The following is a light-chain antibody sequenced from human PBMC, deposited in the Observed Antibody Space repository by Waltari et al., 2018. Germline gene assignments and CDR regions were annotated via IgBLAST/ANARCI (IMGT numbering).Light chain of an antibody. J-gene: IGKJ3*01. CDR2: DAS. Sequence: DIQMTQSPSPLSASVGDRVTITCQASQDIENLVNWYQQKPGKAPKLLIYDASNLATGVPSRFSGSGSGTDFTFTIASLQPEDIATYFCQQYQNLPSFGPGTKVDLK. V-gene: IGKV1-33*01. CDR3: QQYQNLPS. CDR1: QDIENL.